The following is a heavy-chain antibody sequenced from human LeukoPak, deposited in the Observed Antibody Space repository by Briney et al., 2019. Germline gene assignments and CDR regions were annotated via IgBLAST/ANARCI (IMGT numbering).Heavy chain of an antibody. CDR1: GFTFSNAW. J-gene: IGHJ4*02. CDR2: IKSKTDGGTT. CDR3: TTDKVARITIFGVVTPHY. V-gene: IGHV3-15*01. D-gene: IGHD3-3*01. Sequence: GGSLRLSCAASGFTFSNAWMSWVRQAPGKGLEWVGRIKSKTDGGTTDYAAPGKGRFTISRDDSKNTLYLQMNSLKTEDTAVYYCTTDKVARITIFGVVTPHYWGQGTLDTVSS.